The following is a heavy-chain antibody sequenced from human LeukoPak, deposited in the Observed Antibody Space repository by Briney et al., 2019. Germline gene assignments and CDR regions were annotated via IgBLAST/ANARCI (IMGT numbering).Heavy chain of an antibody. CDR1: RYSISSGYY. J-gene: IGHJ5*02. CDR3: ARAKKRYCSSTSCYFLGTYNWFDP. Sequence: SETLSLTCTVSRYSISSGYYWGWIRQSPGKGLEWIGSIYHSGSTNYNPSLKSRVTIFVDTSKNQFSLKLTSVTAADTAVYYCARAKKRYCSSTSCYFLGTYNWFDPWGQGTLVTVSS. V-gene: IGHV4-38-2*02. D-gene: IGHD2-2*01. CDR2: IYHSGST.